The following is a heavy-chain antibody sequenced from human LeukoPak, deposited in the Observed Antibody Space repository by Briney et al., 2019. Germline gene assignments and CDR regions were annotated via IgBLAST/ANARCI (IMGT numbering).Heavy chain of an antibody. D-gene: IGHD3-10*01. Sequence: GGSLRLSCAASGFTFSNYAMSWVRQAPGKGLEWVSGISGSGGSTSYADSVKGRFTISRDNSKNTLYLQMNGLRAEDTAVYYCAKRVRGDPYYYGMDVWGQGTTVTVSS. CDR2: ISGSGGST. CDR1: GFTFSNYA. CDR3: AKRVRGDPYYYGMDV. J-gene: IGHJ6*02. V-gene: IGHV3-23*01.